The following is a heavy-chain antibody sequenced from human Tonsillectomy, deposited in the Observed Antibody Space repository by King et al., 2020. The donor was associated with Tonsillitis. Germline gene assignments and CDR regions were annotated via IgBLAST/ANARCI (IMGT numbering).Heavy chain of an antibody. Sequence: VQLVESGGGLVQPGGSLRLSCVASGFNFDTYAMSWVRQAPGKGLEWVSAISGGVTTRSTHYADSVKGRFTISRDNSKNMVFLQMNSLRAEDTAVYFCATSQSGWGQGTQVTVSA. V-gene: IGHV3-23*04. CDR2: ISGGVTTRST. CDR1: GFNFDTYA. CDR3: ATSQSG. D-gene: IGHD3-3*01. J-gene: IGHJ4*02.